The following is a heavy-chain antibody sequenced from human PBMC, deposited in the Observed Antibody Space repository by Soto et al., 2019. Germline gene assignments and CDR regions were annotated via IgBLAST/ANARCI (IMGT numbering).Heavy chain of an antibody. CDR1: GGSVSSGSYY. CDR3: ARDYMYYYDSSGYGPTYYYYGMDV. Sequence: PSETLSLTCTVSGGSVSSGSYYWSWIRQPPGKGLEWIGYIYYSGSTNYNPSLKSRVTISVDTSKNQFSLKLSSVTAADTAVYYCARDYMYYYDSSGYGPTYYYYGMDVWGQGTTVTVSS. CDR2: IYYSGST. J-gene: IGHJ6*02. D-gene: IGHD3-22*01. V-gene: IGHV4-61*01.